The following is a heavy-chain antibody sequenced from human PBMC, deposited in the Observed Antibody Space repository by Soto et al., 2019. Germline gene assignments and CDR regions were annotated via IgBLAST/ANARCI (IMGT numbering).Heavy chain of an antibody. CDR2: ISSSSSYI. V-gene: IGHV3-21*01. D-gene: IGHD6-13*01. Sequence: EVQLVESGGGLVKPGGSLRLSCAASGFTFSSYSMNWVRQAPGKGLEWVSSISSSSSYIYYADSVKGRFTISRDNAKNSLYLQMNSLRAEDTAVYYCARCSAAGTLYNWFDPWGQGTLVTVSS. CDR3: ARCSAAGTLYNWFDP. J-gene: IGHJ5*02. CDR1: GFTFSSYS.